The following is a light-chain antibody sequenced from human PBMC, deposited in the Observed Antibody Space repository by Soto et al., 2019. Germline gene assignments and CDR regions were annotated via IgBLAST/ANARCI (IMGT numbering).Light chain of an antibody. J-gene: IGKJ2*01. CDR1: QSITSRY. CDR2: GVS. Sequence: EIVLTQSPGTLSLSPGERATLSCRASQSITSRYFAWYQQKPGQAPRLLIYGVSNRATGIPDRFSGSGSGTDFTLTISRLEPADFAVYYCQQYNASPRTFGQGTKLEIK. V-gene: IGKV3-20*01. CDR3: QQYNASPRT.